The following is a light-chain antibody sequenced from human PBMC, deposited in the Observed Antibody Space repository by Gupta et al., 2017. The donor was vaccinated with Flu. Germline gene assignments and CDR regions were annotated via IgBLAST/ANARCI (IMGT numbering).Light chain of an antibody. V-gene: IGLV3-1*01. CDR2: RDN. Sequence: RHTANSTCSEVKLGSKYCCWHHQRPGQVLVLVFYRDNERAAKVRVRFSGSNSGNTATLTMSGTKAMDEDDYYCQAGDTNKVIFGGGTKLTVL. CDR3: QAGDTNKVI. CDR1: KLGSKY. J-gene: IGLJ2*01.